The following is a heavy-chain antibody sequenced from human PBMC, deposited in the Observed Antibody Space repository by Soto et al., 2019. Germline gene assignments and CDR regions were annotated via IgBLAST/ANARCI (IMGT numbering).Heavy chain of an antibody. CDR1: GYTVSSNY. D-gene: IGHD4-17*01. CDR2: IYSGGGT. Sequence: GGSLRLSCAASGYTVSSNYMSWVRQAPGKGLEWVSVIYSGGGTYYADSVTGRFTISRDNSKNTLYLQMNSLRVEDTAVYYCARDHTETTKDYWGQGTLVTVSS. J-gene: IGHJ4*02. V-gene: IGHV3-66*01. CDR3: ARDHTETTKDY.